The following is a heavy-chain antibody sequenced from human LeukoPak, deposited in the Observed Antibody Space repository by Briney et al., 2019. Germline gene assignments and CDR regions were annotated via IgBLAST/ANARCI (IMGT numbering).Heavy chain of an antibody. Sequence: ASVKVSCKASGYTFTGFYIHWVRQAPGQGLEWMGWIKPHSGDTNYAQRFQDWVTMTSDTSLSTAYMEVSRLRSDDTAVYYCARETGACTSTTCYRYFDYWGQGTLVTVSS. CDR3: ARETGACTSTTCYRYFDY. J-gene: IGHJ4*02. V-gene: IGHV1-2*04. D-gene: IGHD2-2*02. CDR1: GYTFTGFY. CDR2: IKPHSGDT.